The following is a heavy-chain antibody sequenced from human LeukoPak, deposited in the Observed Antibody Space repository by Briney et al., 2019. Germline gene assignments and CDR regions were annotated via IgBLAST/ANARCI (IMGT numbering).Heavy chain of an antibody. V-gene: IGHV3-23*01. Sequence: GGSLRLSCAASGFTFSSYAMSWVRQAPGKGLEWVSAISKSGGSTYYADSVKGRFTISRDNSKNTLYLQMDSLRTEDTAVYHCAKRLYCSTSYCYGFDYWGQGSLVTVSS. CDR1: GFTFSSYA. CDR2: ISKSGGST. J-gene: IGHJ4*02. D-gene: IGHD2-2*01. CDR3: AKRLYCSTSYCYGFDY.